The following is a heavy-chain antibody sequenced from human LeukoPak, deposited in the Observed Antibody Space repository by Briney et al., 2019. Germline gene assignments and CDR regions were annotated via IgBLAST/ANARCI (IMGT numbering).Heavy chain of an antibody. V-gene: IGHV3-30*18. CDR3: AKDEASDY. D-gene: IGHD2-21*01. CDR1: GFAFSSYG. J-gene: IGHJ4*02. CDR2: ISYDGSNK. Sequence: GGSLRLSCAASGFAFSSYGMHWVRQAPGKGLEWVAVISYDGSNKYYADSVKGRFAISRDNSKNTLYLQMNSLRAEDTAVYYCAKDEASDYWGQGTLVTVSS.